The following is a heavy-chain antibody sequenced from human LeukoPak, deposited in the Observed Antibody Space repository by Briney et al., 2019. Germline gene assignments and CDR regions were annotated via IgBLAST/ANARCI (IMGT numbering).Heavy chain of an antibody. CDR2: INPNSGHT. J-gene: IGHJ4*02. CDR3: RTDRYGDYGDYIDY. V-gene: IGHV1-2*02. D-gene: IGHD4-17*01. Sequence: ASVKVSCKASGYTFTDYSIHWVRQAPGQGLEWMGWINPNSGHTNSAQNFQDRVTVTRDTSISTAYMELSRLRSDDTAVYYCRTDRYGDYGDYIDYWGQGTLVTVSS. CDR1: GYTFTDYS.